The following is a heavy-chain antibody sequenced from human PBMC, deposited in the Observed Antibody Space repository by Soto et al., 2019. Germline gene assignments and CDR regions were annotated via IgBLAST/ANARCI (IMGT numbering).Heavy chain of an antibody. CDR3: ATCMGLLWFGY. CDR1: GFIFSSYA. CDR2: ISGSGSSI. D-gene: IGHD3-10*01. Sequence: PGGSLRLSCAAPGFIFSSYAMSWVRQAPGKGLEWVSVISGSGSSIYYAESVKGRFTISRDNSKNTLYLQMNSLRAEDTAKYYCATCMGLLWFGYWGQGTLVTVSS. V-gene: IGHV3-23*01. J-gene: IGHJ4*02.